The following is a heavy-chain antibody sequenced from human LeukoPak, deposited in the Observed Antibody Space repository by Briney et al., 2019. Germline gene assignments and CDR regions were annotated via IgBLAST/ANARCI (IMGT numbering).Heavy chain of an antibody. Sequence: SETLSLTCAVYGGSFSGYYWSWIRQPPGKGLEWIGEINHSGSTNYNPSLKSRVTISVDTSKNQFSLKLSSVTAADTAVYYCARGDRELDCWGQGTLVTVSS. CDR1: GGSFSGYY. CDR3: ARGDRELDC. J-gene: IGHJ4*02. D-gene: IGHD1-1*01. V-gene: IGHV4-34*01. CDR2: INHSGST.